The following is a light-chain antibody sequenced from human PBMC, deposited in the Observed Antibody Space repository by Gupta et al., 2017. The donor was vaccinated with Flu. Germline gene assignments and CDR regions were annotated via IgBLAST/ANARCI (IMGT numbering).Light chain of an antibody. CDR1: QIVSVK. CDR3: QQYNDWPRT. Sequence: IVLTQSPATLSVSPGERATLSCRASQIVSVKLAWYQQKPGQSPRLLIYGTSTRATGIPARFSGSGSGSGTEFTLTISSLQSEDFAVYYCQQYNDWPRTFGQGTKVEIK. CDR2: GTS. V-gene: IGKV3-15*01. J-gene: IGKJ1*01.